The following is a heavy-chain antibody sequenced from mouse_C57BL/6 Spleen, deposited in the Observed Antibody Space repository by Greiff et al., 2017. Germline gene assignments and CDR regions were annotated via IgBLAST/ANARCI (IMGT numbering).Heavy chain of an antibody. CDR2: IYPGDGDT. CDR1: GYAFRSYW. CDR3: ARGGYFDY. V-gene: IGHV1-80*01. J-gene: IGHJ2*01. Sequence: VQLQQSGAELVKPGASVKISCKASGYAFRSYWMHWVKQRPGKGLEWIGQIYPGDGDTNYNGKFKGKATLTADKSSSTAYMQLSSLTSEDSAVYFCARGGYFDYWGQGTTLTVSS.